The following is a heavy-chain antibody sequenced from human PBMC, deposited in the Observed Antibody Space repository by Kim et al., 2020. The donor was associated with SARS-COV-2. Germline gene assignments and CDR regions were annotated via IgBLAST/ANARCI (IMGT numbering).Heavy chain of an antibody. CDR2: ISSSSSTI. CDR3: ARDHYDSSGYKPDY. D-gene: IGHD3-22*01. CDR1: GFTFSSYS. Sequence: GGSLRLSCAASGFTFSSYSMNWVRQAPGKGLEWVSYISSSSSTIYYADSVKGRFTISRDNAKNSLYLQMNSLRDEDTAVYYCARDHYDSSGYKPDYCGQGTLVTVSS. V-gene: IGHV3-48*02. J-gene: IGHJ4*02.